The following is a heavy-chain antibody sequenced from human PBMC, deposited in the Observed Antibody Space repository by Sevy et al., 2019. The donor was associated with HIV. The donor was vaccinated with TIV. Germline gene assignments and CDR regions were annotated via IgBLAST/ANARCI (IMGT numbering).Heavy chain of an antibody. CDR1: GFTFAKYS. V-gene: IGHV3-23*01. Sequence: GGSLRLSCAASGFTFAKYSMSWVRQAPGKGLEWVSTFSFGCGRINYADSVKGRFTISRDDSKNTLLLQMSSLRAEDTATYFCAREGCTQPHDYWGQGTLVTVSS. CDR2: FSFGCGRI. CDR3: AREGCTQPHDY. D-gene: IGHD2-8*01. J-gene: IGHJ4*02.